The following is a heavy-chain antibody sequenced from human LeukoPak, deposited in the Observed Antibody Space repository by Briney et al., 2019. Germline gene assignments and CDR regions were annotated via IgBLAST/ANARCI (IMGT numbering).Heavy chain of an antibody. CDR2: IYYSGST. CDR3: ARGALAAEFDY. CDR1: GGSISSYY. D-gene: IGHD6-25*01. V-gene: IGHV4-59*01. J-gene: IGHJ4*02. Sequence: SETLSLTCTVSGGSISSYYWSWIRQPPGKGLEWIGYIYYSGSTNYNPSLKSRVTISVDTSKNQFSLKLSSVTAADTAVYYCARGALAAEFDYWGQGTLVTVSS.